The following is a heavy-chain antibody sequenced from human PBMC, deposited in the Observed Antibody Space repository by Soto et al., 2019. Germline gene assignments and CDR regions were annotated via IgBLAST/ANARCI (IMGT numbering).Heavy chain of an antibody. CDR2: ISWDGGTI. CDR3: AKDLFQYDFWSGYQK. J-gene: IGHJ4*02. Sequence: EVQLVESGGGLAQPGRSLRLSCATSGFTFDDYAMHWVRQAPGKGLEWVSGISWDGGTIGYADSVKGRFTISRDNAKKSLFMEMNTLRPEDTGIYFCAKDLFQYDFWSGYQKWGQGTLVTVSS. V-gene: IGHV3-9*01. D-gene: IGHD3-3*01. CDR1: GFTFDDYA.